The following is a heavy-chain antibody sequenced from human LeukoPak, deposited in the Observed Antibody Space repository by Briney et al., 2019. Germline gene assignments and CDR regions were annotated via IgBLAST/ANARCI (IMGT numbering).Heavy chain of an antibody. D-gene: IGHD1-26*01. Sequence: ASVKVSCKASGYTFTGYYMHWVRQAPGQGLEWMGWINPNSGGTNYAQKLQGRVTMTTDTSTSTAYMELRSLRSDDTAVYYCARDSLVGATHYYYYYMDVWGKGTTVTVSS. CDR2: INPNSGGT. J-gene: IGHJ6*03. CDR3: ARDSLVGATHYYYYYMDV. CDR1: GYTFTGYY. V-gene: IGHV1-2*02.